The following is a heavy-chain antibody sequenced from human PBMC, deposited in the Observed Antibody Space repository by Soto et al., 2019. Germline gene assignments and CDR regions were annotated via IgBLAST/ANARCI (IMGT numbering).Heavy chain of an antibody. V-gene: IGHV3-23*01. Sequence: GGSLRLSCAASGFTFSSYAMSWVRQAPGKGLEWVSAISGSGGSTYYADSVKGRFAISRDDSKNMVYLEMNSLQTEDTAMYYCTTDSYIATITVRFDYWSHGTLVTVSS. CDR1: GFTFSSYA. J-gene: IGHJ4*01. CDR3: TTDSYIATITVRFDY. D-gene: IGHD2-21*01. CDR2: ISGSGGST.